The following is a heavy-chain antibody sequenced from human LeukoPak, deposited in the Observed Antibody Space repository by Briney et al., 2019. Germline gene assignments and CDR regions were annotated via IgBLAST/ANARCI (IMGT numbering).Heavy chain of an antibody. V-gene: IGHV3-30-3*01. J-gene: IGHJ4*02. Sequence: GGSLRLSCAASGFTFSSYAMHWVRQAPGKGLEWVAVISYDGSNKYYADSVKGRFTISRDNAKNTLYLQMNSLRAEDTAVYYCARGKGLLPDYWGQGTLVTVSS. CDR2: ISYDGSNK. D-gene: IGHD2-21*02. CDR1: GFTFSSYA. CDR3: ARGKGLLPDY.